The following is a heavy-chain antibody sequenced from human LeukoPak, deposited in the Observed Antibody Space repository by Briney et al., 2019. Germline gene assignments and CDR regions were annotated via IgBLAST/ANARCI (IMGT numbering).Heavy chain of an antibody. V-gene: IGHV1-18*01. CDR1: GYTFTSYG. D-gene: IGHD6-19*01. CDR3: ASTLVGSGWSDWYFDL. Sequence: ASVKVSCKASGYTFTSYGISWVRQAPGQGLEWMGWISAYNGNTNYAQKLQGRVTMTTDTSTSTAYMELSSLRSEDTAVYYCASTLVGSGWSDWYFDLWGRGTLVTVSS. CDR2: ISAYNGNT. J-gene: IGHJ2*01.